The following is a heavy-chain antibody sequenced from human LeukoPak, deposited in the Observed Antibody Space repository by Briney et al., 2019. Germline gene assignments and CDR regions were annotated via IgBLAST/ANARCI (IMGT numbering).Heavy chain of an antibody. CDR2: ISSSSSYI. Sequence: PGGSLRLSCAASGFTFSSYSMNWVRQAPGKGLEWVSSISSSSSYIYYADSVKGRFTISRDNAKNSLYLQMNSLRAEDTAVYYCARDSRVGKQWLVRSAFDIWGQGTMVTVSS. CDR1: GFTFSSYS. V-gene: IGHV3-21*01. J-gene: IGHJ3*02. D-gene: IGHD6-19*01. CDR3: ARDSRVGKQWLVRSAFDI.